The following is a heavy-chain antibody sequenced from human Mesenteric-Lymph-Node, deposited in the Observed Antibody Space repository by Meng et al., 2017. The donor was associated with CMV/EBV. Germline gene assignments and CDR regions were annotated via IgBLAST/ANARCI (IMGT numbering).Heavy chain of an antibody. Sequence: GESLKISCAASGFTFSDYYMNWVRQAPGKGLEWVSSISSSSTIYYADSVKGRFTTSRDNAKNSLYLQMNSLRPEDTAVYYCARGEYCSGDCFYHFGMDVWGQGTTVTVSS. CDR1: GFTFSDYY. D-gene: IGHD2-15*01. CDR2: ISSSSTI. J-gene: IGHJ6*02. CDR3: ARGEYCSGDCFYHFGMDV. V-gene: IGHV3-69-1*01.